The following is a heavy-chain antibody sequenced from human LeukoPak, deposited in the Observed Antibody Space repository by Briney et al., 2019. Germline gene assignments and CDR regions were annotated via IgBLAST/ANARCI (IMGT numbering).Heavy chain of an antibody. Sequence: GESLKISCRGSGYSFNNFWIGWVRQMPGKGLEWMGIIYPGDSDTRYSPSFQGQVAISADRSISTAYLQWSSLKASDSAMYYCARLRTYGDYALKYWGQGTLVTVSS. CDR1: GYSFNNFW. D-gene: IGHD4-17*01. CDR3: ARLRTYGDYALKY. J-gene: IGHJ4*02. V-gene: IGHV5-51*01. CDR2: IYPGDSDT.